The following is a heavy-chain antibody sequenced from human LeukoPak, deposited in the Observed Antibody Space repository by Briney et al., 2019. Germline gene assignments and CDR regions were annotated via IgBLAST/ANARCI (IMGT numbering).Heavy chain of an antibody. CDR1: GFTFNSYA. D-gene: IGHD3-22*01. Sequence: PGGSLRLSCAASGFTFNSYAMSWVRQAPGKGLEWLSGISPGGDGTYYADSVKGRFTIFRDNSKNTVYLQMNSLRAGDTAVYYRAKVRYDISGYALDFWGQGTLVTVSS. CDR2: ISPGGDGT. V-gene: IGHV3-23*01. J-gene: IGHJ4*02. CDR3: AKVRYDISGYALDF.